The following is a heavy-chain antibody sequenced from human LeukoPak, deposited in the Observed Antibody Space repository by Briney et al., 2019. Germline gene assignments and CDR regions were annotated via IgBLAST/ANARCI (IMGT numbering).Heavy chain of an antibody. CDR3: VRDGRYSYGYPTDY. CDR1: GFTFNTYN. CDR2: VSSSSSYI. J-gene: IGHJ4*02. V-gene: IGHV3-21*01. D-gene: IGHD5-18*01. Sequence: GGSLRLSWAASGFTFNTYNMNWVRQAPGKGLEWVSSVSSSSSYIYYADSVKGRFTISRDNAKNSLYLQMNSLRAEDTAVYYCVRDGRYSYGYPTDYWGQGTLVTVSS.